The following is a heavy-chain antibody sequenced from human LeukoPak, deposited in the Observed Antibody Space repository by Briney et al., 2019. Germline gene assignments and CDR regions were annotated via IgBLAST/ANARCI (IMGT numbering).Heavy chain of an antibody. D-gene: IGHD3-16*01. Sequence: ASVKVSCKASGYSFADYHIHWVRQAPGQGLEWMGIINPRGGSTTYAQKFQGRVTMTRDSSANTVSMEVNSLRSDDTAMYYCGRDRFTWGSDHFPEHWGQGTLVTVSS. J-gene: IGHJ1*01. V-gene: IGHV1-46*01. CDR1: GYSFADYH. CDR2: INPRGGST. CDR3: GRDRFTWGSDHFPEH.